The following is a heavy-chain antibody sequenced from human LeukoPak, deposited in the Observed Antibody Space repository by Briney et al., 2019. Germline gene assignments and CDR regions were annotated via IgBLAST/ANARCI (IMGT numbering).Heavy chain of an antibody. D-gene: IGHD2-15*01. CDR3: TKDGGHHRSDC. CDR1: GGSINRSSYY. J-gene: IGHJ4*02. V-gene: IGHV4-39*02. Sequence: SETLSLTCSVSGGSINRSSYYWGWIRQAPGKGLECIESVYYDGNTYYNPNPSLKSRATVSMDTSRNQFSLKLRSVTAADTAVYYCTKDGGHHRSDCWGQGTLLTVSS. CDR2: VYYDGNT.